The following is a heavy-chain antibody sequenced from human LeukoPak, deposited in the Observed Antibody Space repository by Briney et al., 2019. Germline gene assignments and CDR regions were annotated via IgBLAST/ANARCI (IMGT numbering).Heavy chain of an antibody. V-gene: IGHV3-7*01. CDR2: IKQDGSEK. Sequence: PGGSLRPSCAASGFTFSNYWMTWVRQAPGKGLEWVADIKQDGSEKLYVKSVRGRVTISRDNAKMSLFLQMNSLRAEDTAVYYCARDNGVVHGVYYMDVWGKGTTVTVS. D-gene: IGHD3-3*01. CDR1: GFTFSNYW. J-gene: IGHJ6*03. CDR3: ARDNGVVHGVYYMDV.